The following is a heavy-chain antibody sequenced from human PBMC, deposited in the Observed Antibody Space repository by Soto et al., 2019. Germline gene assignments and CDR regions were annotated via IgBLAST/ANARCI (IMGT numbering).Heavy chain of an antibody. V-gene: IGHV4-59*01. CDR1: GGSISSYY. D-gene: IGHD3-16*01. J-gene: IGHJ6*02. Sequence: PSETLSLTCTVSGGSISSYYWIWIRQPPGKGLEWIGYIYYSGSTNYNPSLKSRVTISVDTSKNQFSLKLSSVTAADTAVYYCARVLIGRGWYFYYYGMDVWGQGTTVTVSS. CDR2: IYYSGST. CDR3: ARVLIGRGWYFYYYGMDV.